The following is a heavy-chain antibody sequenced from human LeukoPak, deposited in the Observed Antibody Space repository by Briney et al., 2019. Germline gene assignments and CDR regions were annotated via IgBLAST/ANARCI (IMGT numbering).Heavy chain of an antibody. CDR2: ISYDGSNK. CDR1: GFTFSNYA. V-gene: IGHV3-30-3*01. CDR3: VLTVVNAFDI. Sequence: GGSLRLSCAASGFTFSNYALHWARQAPGKGLEWVAVISYDGSNKYYADSVKGRFTISRDNSENTLYLQTNSLRAEDTAVYYCVLTVVNAFDIWGQGTLVTVSS. J-gene: IGHJ3*02. D-gene: IGHD2-21*02.